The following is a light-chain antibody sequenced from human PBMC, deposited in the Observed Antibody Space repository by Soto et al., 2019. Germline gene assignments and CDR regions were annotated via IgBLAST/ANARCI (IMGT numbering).Light chain of an antibody. CDR3: QQSYSTPLT. Sequence: DIQMTQSPSSLSASVGDRVTLTCRASQSISDYLNWYQQKPGEAPKLLIYAASILQSGVPSRFSGSGSGTDFTLTISSLHPEDFATYYCQQSYSTPLTFGRGTKVEVK. CDR1: QSISDY. V-gene: IGKV1-39*01. J-gene: IGKJ1*01. CDR2: AAS.